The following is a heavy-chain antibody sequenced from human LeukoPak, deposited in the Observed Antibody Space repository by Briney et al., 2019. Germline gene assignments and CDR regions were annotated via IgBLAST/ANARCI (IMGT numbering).Heavy chain of an antibody. V-gene: IGHV3-30-3*01. CDR3: ARDRQGTAMVYLDY. CDR1: GFTFSSYA. Sequence: AGGSLRLSCAASGFTFSSYAMHWVRQAPGKGLEWVAVISYDGSNKYYADSVKGRFTISRDNSKNTLYLQMNSLRAEDTAVYYCARDRQGTAMVYLDYWGQGTLVTVSS. CDR2: ISYDGSNK. D-gene: IGHD5-18*01. J-gene: IGHJ4*02.